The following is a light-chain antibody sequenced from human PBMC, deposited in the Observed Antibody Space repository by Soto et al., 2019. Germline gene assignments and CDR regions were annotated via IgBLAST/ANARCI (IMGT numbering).Light chain of an antibody. CDR1: QTISSW. CDR2: KAS. V-gene: IGKV1-5*03. J-gene: IGKJ1*01. Sequence: DIQMTQSPSTLSGSVGDRVTITCRASQTISSWLAWYQQKPGKAPKLLIYKASTLKSGVPSRFSGSGSGTEFTLTISSLQPDDFAPYYCQQYNSWWTFGQGTKVDIK. CDR3: QQYNSWWT.